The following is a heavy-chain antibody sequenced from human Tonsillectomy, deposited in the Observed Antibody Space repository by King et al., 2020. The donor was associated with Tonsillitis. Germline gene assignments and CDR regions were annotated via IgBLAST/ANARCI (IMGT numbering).Heavy chain of an antibody. CDR2: ISYDGSNK. Sequence: QVQLVESGGGVVQPGRSLRLSCAASGFTFSSYGMHWVRQAPGKGLEWVAVISYDGSNKYYADSVKGRFTISRDNSKNTLYLQMNSLRAEDTAVYYCAKVGGMAPQYYYGMDVWGQGTTVTVSS. CDR3: AKVGGMAPQYYYGMDV. J-gene: IGHJ6*02. CDR1: GFTFSSYG. V-gene: IGHV3-30*18. D-gene: IGHD3-10*01.